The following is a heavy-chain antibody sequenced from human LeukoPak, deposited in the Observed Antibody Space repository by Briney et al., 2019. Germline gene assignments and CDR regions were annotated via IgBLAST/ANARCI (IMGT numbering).Heavy chain of an antibody. D-gene: IGHD4-17*01. CDR2: MSYSRST. Sequence: PSETLSLTCTVSGGSFSSTPYYWGWLRQPPGLGLEWVGSMSYSRSTYYNPSLKSRLTISVDTSKNQFSLNLNSVTAADTALYDCARENLTSLTTFDYWDQGTLVTVSS. V-gene: IGHV4-39*07. CDR1: GGSFSSTPYY. CDR3: ARENLTSLTTFDY. J-gene: IGHJ4*02.